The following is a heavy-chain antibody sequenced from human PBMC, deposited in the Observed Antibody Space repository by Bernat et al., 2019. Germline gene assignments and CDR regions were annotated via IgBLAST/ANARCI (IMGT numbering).Heavy chain of an antibody. CDR3: ARDGHYYYDSSGLYWYFDL. CDR2: ISSSSSYI. CDR1: GFTFSSYS. D-gene: IGHD3-22*01. V-gene: IGHV3-21*01. J-gene: IGHJ2*01. Sequence: EVQLVESGGGLVKPGVSLRLSCAASGFTFSSYSMNWVRQAPGKGLELVSSISSSSSYIYYADSVKGRFTISRDNAKNSLYLQMNSLRDEDTAVYYCARDGHYYYDSSGLYWYFDLWGRGTLVTVSS.